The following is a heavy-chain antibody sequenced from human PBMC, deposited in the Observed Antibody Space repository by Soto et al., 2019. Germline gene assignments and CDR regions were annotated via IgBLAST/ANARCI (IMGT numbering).Heavy chain of an antibody. D-gene: IGHD5-18*01. V-gene: IGHV1-2*02. J-gene: IGHJ3*02. CDR3: ARPDTAMVRHDFDI. CDR2: INPNSGGT. CDR1: GYTFTGYY. Sequence: ASVKVSCKASGYTFTGYYMHWVRQAPGQGLEWMGWINPNSGGTNYAQKFQGRVTMTRDTSISTAYMELSRLRSDDTAVYYCARPDTAMVRHDFDIWGQATMVSVS.